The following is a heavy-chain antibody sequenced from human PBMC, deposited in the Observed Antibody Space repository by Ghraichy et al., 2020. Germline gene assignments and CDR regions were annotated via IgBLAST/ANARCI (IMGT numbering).Heavy chain of an antibody. J-gene: IGHJ6*02. CDR3: TRHSSGTLQWYYRGVDV. Sequence: SETLSLTCTVSGASIRSPDYFWGWVRQPAGKGLEWVGSAFYSGTDYYNPSLKGRVAVSVDTSKNQFSLKLTSVTAADSGLYFCTRHSSGTLQWYYRGVDVWGQGTTVIVSS. CDR1: GASIRSPDYF. V-gene: IGHV4-39*01. D-gene: IGHD6-19*01. CDR2: AFYSGTD.